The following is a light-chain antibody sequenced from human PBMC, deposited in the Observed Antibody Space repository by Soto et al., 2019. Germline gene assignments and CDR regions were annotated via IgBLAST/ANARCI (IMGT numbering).Light chain of an antibody. CDR2: DAS. CDR1: QDITNY. Sequence: DLQMTQSPSSLSASVGDRVTITCQASQDITNYLNWYQQKPGKAPRLLLYDASSLETGVPSMFSGRGSGTDFTFTISSLQPEDIATYYCQHYDHLPITFGQGPRLELK. V-gene: IGKV1-33*01. CDR3: QHYDHLPIT. J-gene: IGKJ5*01.